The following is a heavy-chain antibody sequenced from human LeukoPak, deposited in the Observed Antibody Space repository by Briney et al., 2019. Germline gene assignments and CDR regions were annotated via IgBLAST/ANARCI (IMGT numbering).Heavy chain of an antibody. CDR1: GFTVSSNY. V-gene: IGHV3-53*01. CDR3: AKTDYADYGQVEY. CDR2: MYRGGTT. J-gene: IGHJ4*02. D-gene: IGHD4-17*01. Sequence: PGGSLRLSCAASGFTVSSNYMSWVRQAPGKGLEWVSVMYRGGTTYYADSVKGRFTISRDNSKNTVYLQMTSLRVEDTAVYYCAKTDYADYGQVEYWGQGTLVTVSS.